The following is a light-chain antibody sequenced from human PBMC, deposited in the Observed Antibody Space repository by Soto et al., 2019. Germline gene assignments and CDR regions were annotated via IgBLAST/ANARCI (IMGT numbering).Light chain of an antibody. CDR2: EVS. CDR3: SSYAGSSDYYV. J-gene: IGLJ1*01. V-gene: IGLV2-8*01. Sequence: QSVLTQPPSASGPPGQSVTISCTGTSSDVGSYNCVSWYQHHPGKAPKLMIYEVSKRPSGVPARFSGSKSGNTASLTVSGLQPEDEADYYCSSYAGSSDYYVFGTGTKVTVL. CDR1: SSDVGSYNC.